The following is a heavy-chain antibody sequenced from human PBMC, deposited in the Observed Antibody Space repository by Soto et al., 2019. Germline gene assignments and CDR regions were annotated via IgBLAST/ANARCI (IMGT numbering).Heavy chain of an antibody. J-gene: IGHJ1*01. V-gene: IGHV1-24*01. CDR2: FDPEDGET. Sequence: ASVKVSCKVSGYTLTELSMHWVRQAPGKGLEWMGGFDPEDGETIYAQKFQGRVTMTEDTSTDTAYMELSSLRSEDTAVYYCATVAYCGGDCYPPAEYFQHWGQGTLVTVSS. CDR1: GYTLTELS. D-gene: IGHD2-21*02. CDR3: ATVAYCGGDCYPPAEYFQH.